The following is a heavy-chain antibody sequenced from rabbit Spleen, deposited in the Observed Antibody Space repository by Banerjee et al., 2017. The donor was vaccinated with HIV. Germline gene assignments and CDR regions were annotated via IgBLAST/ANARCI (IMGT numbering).Heavy chain of an antibody. Sequence: QQLVESGGGLVKPGASLTLTCKASGFDFSRGYDMCWVRQAPGKGLEWIACIDTNDGDTDYANWPKGRFTISKTSSTTVTLQMTSLTAADTATYFCARNYVNAFDPWGPGTLVTVS. CDR2: IDTNDGDT. CDR1: GFDFSRGYD. J-gene: IGHJ2*01. D-gene: IGHD1-1*01. CDR3: ARNYVNAFDP. V-gene: IGHV1S40*01.